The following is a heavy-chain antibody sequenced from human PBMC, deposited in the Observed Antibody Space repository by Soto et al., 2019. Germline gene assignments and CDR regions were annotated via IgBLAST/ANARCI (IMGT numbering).Heavy chain of an antibody. Sequence: EVQLVESGGGLVQPGGSLRLSCEASAFTLSSYWMSWVRRAPGKGLEWVANIKPDGSEKYYVDSVKGRFTISRDNTKNSLYLQMSSFRPEETAIYYCARDYEFGFDIWGQGTLVTVSS. J-gene: IGHJ3*02. CDR2: IKPDGSEK. D-gene: IGHD3-22*01. CDR3: ARDYEFGFDI. V-gene: IGHV3-7*01. CDR1: AFTLSSYW.